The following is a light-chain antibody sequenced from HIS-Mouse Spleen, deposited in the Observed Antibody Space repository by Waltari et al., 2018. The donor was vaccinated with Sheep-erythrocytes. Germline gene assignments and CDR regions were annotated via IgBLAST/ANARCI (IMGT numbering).Light chain of an antibody. CDR2: QDS. V-gene: IGLV3-1*01. CDR3: QAWDSSTAWV. J-gene: IGLJ3*02. CDR1: TLGDKS. Sequence: SYELTQPPSVSVSPGQTASIPCSGATLGDKSACWYQQKPGQSPGLVIYQDSKRPSGIPERFSGSNSGNTATLTISGTQAMDEADYYCQAWDSSTAWVFGGGTKLTVL.